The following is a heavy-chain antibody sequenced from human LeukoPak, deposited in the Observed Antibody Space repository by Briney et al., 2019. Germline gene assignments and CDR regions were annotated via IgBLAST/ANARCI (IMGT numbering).Heavy chain of an antibody. V-gene: IGHV3-21*01. Sequence: GGSLRLSCAASAFTFSAYSMNWVRQAPGKGLEWVSCITSSSTYIYYADSVKGRFTISRDNAKTSLYLQMNSLRAEDTAVYYCVRRTAATTTFDYWGQGTLVTVSS. CDR2: ITSSSTYI. CDR1: AFTFSAYS. D-gene: IGHD2-15*01. CDR3: VRRTAATTTFDY. J-gene: IGHJ4*02.